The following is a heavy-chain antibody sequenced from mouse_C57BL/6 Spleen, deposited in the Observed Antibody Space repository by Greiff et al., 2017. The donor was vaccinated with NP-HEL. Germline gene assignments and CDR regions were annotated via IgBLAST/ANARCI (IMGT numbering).Heavy chain of an antibody. CDR1: GYAFSSSW. CDR3: AITTVGY. CDR2: IYPGDGDT. Sequence: QVQLKESGPELVKPGASVKISCKASGYAFSSSWMNWVKQRPGKGLEWIGRIYPGDGDTNYNGKFKGKATLTADKSSSTAYMQLSSLTSEDSAVYFCAITTVGYWGQGTTLTVSS. D-gene: IGHD1-1*01. V-gene: IGHV1-82*01. J-gene: IGHJ2*01.